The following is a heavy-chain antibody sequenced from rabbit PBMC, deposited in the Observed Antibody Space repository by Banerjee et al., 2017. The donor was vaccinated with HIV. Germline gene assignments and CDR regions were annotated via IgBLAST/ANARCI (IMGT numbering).Heavy chain of an antibody. CDR2: IDPVFGST. J-gene: IGHJ3*01. CDR1: GFDFSSYG. V-gene: IGHV1S39*01. CDR3: ARDLAGVIGWNFGL. Sequence: QEQLEESGGGLVQPGGSLKLSCKASGFDFSSYGVSWVRQATGKGLEWIGYIDPVFGSTYYASWVNGRFTISKTSSTTVTLQMTSLTAADTATYFCARDLAGVIGWNFGLWGQGTLVTVS. D-gene: IGHD4-1*01.